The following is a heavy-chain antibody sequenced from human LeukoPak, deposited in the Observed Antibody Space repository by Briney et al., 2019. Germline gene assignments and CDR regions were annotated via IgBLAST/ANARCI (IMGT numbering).Heavy chain of an antibody. J-gene: IGHJ3*02. Sequence: GGSLRLSCAASGFTFSSYSMNWVRQAPGKGLEWVSSISSRGTYVYYADSVKGRFTISRDNAKNSLSLQMNSLRADDAAVYYCARASSKQFAGYLPDGFDIWGQGTMVTVSS. CDR3: ARASSKQFAGYLPDGFDI. CDR1: GFTFSSYS. CDR2: ISSRGTYV. V-gene: IGHV3-21*01. D-gene: IGHD3-9*01.